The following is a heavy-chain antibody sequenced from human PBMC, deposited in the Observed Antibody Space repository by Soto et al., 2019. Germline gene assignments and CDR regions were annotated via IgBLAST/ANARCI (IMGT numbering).Heavy chain of an antibody. CDR1: SGPSSSHN. CDR3: VRQRIGNLHGLVDV. Sequence: QVQLQQSGPGLVKPSETLSLTCTVSSGPSSSHNWGWIRQPPGRGLEWIGYVYSTGGTSYNPSLKRRVTRSADTSTNHISLTLTSVTAADTAVYYCVRQRIGNLHGLVDVWGQGTTVRVSS. D-gene: IGHD1-1*01. J-gene: IGHJ6*02. CDR2: VYSTGGT. V-gene: IGHV4-59*08.